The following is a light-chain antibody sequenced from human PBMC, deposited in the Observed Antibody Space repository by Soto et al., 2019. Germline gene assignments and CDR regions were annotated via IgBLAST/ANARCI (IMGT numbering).Light chain of an antibody. CDR2: GNT. CDR1: SSNIGAGFD. V-gene: IGLV1-40*01. Sequence: QSVLTQPPSVSGAPGQRVTISCTGSSSNIGAGFDVHWYQHLPGTAPKLLIHGNTNRPSGVPDRFSGSKSGTSASLAITELQTEDEAEYYCQAYDSSLSGYVFGTGTKVTVL. CDR3: QAYDSSLSGYV. J-gene: IGLJ1*01.